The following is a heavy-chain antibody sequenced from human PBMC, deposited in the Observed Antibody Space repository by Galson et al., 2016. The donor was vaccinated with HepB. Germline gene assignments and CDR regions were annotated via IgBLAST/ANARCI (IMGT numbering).Heavy chain of an antibody. CDR2: INHSGST. CDR3: ARGGKDSGSPRASDNWFAP. D-gene: IGHD1-26*01. V-gene: IGHV4-34*01. CDR1: GGSFGDNS. J-gene: IGHJ5*02. Sequence: SETLSLTCDVYGGSFGDNSWSWIRQPPGKGLEWIGEINHSGSTNYNPSLKSRVSISVDTSKNQFSLRQSSVTAADTAVFYCARGGKDSGSPRASDNWFAPGGQGTLVTVSS.